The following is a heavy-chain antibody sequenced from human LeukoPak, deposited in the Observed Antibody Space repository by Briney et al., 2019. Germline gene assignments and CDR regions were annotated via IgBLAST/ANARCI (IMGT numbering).Heavy chain of an antibody. J-gene: IGHJ4*02. V-gene: IGHV4-34*01. CDR3: ARVRGVSGP. CDR2: INHSGST. D-gene: IGHD3-10*01. CDR1: GGSFSGYY. Sequence: SETLSLTCAVYGGSFSGYYWSWIRQPPGKGLEWIGEINHSGSTNYNPSLKRRVTISVDTSKNQFSLKLSSVTAADTAVYYCARVRGVSGPWGQGTLVTVSS.